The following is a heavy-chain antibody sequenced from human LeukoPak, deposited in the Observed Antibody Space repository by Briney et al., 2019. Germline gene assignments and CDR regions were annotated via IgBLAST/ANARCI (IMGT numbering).Heavy chain of an antibody. CDR3: ARGGGCSGGSCYIEFDP. CDR1: GGPISSGSYY. J-gene: IGHJ5*02. Sequence: SETLSLTCTVSGGPISSGSYYWSWIRQPAGKGLEWIGRIYTSGSTNYNPSLKSRVTISVDTSKNQFSLKLSSVTAADTAVYYCARGGGCSGGSCYIEFDPWGQGTLVTVSS. D-gene: IGHD2-15*01. V-gene: IGHV4-61*02. CDR2: IYTSGST.